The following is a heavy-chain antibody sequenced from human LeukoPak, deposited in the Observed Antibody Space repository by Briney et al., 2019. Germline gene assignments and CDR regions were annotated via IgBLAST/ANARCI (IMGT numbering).Heavy chain of an antibody. J-gene: IGHJ6*02. CDR1: SFTFSNYG. CDR3: ARDFGVVRDSPFYYYGMDV. V-gene: IGHV3-33*01. D-gene: IGHD3-3*01. Sequence: GGSLRLSCAACSFTFSNYGMHCVRHAPGRGLEWVAEIWCEGSNKYYPDSVMGRFTISRDNSNNTLYLQMNSLRADDTAVYYCARDFGVVRDSPFYYYGMDVWGQGTTVTVSS. CDR2: IWCEGSNK.